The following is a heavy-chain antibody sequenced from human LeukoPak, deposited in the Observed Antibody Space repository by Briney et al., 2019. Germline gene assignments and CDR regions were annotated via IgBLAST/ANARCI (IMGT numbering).Heavy chain of an antibody. D-gene: IGHD5-24*01. CDR3: ARSGWLQSEKKLFDY. Sequence: SETLSLTCTVSGGSISSYYWSWIRQPPGKGLEWIGYIYYSGSTNYNPSLKSRVTISVDTSKNQFSLKLSSVTAADTAVYYCARSGWLQSEKKLFDYWGQGTLVTVSS. V-gene: IGHV4-59*01. CDR1: GGSISSYY. CDR2: IYYSGST. J-gene: IGHJ4*02.